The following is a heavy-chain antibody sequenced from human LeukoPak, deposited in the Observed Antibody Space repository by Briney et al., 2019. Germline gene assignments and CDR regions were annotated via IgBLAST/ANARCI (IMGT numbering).Heavy chain of an antibody. CDR2: IYTSGST. D-gene: IGHD2-15*01. J-gene: IGHJ3*02. V-gene: IGHV4-4*07. Sequence: PSETLSLTCTVSGGSISSYYWSWIRQPAGKGLEWIGRIYTSGSTNYNPSLKSRVTMSVDTSKNQFSLKLSSVTDADTAVYYCARDSPRYCSGGSCYSYMSAFDIWGQGTMVTVSS. CDR1: GGSISSYY. CDR3: ARDSPRYCSGGSCYSYMSAFDI.